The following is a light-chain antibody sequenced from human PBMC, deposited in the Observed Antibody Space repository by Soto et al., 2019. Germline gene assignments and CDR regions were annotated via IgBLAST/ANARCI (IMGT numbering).Light chain of an antibody. CDR1: SSDVGGYNY. CDR2: EVS. Sequence: QSALTQPPSASGSPGQSVTISCTGTSSDVGGYNYVSWYQQHPGKAPKLMIYEVSKRPSGVPDRFSGSKSGNTASLTVSWLQAEDEADYYCSSYAGSNLVVFGGGTKVTVL. J-gene: IGLJ2*01. V-gene: IGLV2-8*01. CDR3: SSYAGSNLVV.